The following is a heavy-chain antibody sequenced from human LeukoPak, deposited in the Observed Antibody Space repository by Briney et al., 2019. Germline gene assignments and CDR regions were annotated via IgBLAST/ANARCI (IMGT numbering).Heavy chain of an antibody. CDR1: GYTFTSYD. CDR3: ARALSYRGYYDSSGYYHT. D-gene: IGHD3-22*01. V-gene: IGHV1-8*01. CDR2: MNPNSGNT. J-gene: IGHJ4*02. Sequence: GASVKVSCKASGYTFTSYDINWVRQATGQGLEWMGWMNPNSGNTGYAQKFQGRVTMTRNTSISTAYMELSSLRSEDTAVYYCARALSYRGYYDSSGYYHTWGQGTLVTVSS.